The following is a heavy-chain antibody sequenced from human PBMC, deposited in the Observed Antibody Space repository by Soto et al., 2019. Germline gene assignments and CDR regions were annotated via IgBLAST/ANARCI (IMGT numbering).Heavy chain of an antibody. CDR1: GYSFTNFH. CDR2: ISAYNGNT. CDR3: ARTVGGWYRYYFDY. V-gene: IGHV1-18*01. D-gene: IGHD6-19*01. Sequence: ASVKVSCKASGYSFTNFHIHWVRQAPGQGLEWMGWISAYNGNTNYAQKLQGRVTMTTDTSTSTAYMELRSLRSDDTAVYYCARTVGGWYRYYFDYWGQGTLVTVSS. J-gene: IGHJ4*02.